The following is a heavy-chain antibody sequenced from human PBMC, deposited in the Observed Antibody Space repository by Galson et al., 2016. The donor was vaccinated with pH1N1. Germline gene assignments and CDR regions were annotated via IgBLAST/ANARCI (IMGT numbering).Heavy chain of an antibody. Sequence: SVKVSCKASGYTFTDYDINWVRQGTGQGLEWMGWMNPNNDNTGYAQKFQGRVTMTRNTSISTAYMDLSGLRSEDTAVYYCARGGYCSGGSCSDVFDYWGQGNLVTVS. D-gene: IGHD2-15*01. CDR2: MNPNNDNT. J-gene: IGHJ4*02. CDR3: ARGGYCSGGSCSDVFDY. V-gene: IGHV1-8*01. CDR1: GYTFTDYD.